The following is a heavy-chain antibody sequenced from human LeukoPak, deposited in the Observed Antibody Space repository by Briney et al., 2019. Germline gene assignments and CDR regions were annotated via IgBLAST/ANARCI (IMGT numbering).Heavy chain of an antibody. V-gene: IGHV3-23*01. CDR1: RFAFSSFA. J-gene: IGHJ4*02. Sequence: GGSLRLSCAASRFAFSSFAMSWVRQAPGKGLEWVSAISGSGTNTYYADSVRGRFTTSRDNSKNTLYLQMNSLRAEDTAVYYCAKSTLDCSGGTCYSSPFDYWGQGTLVTVSS. CDR2: ISGSGTNT. D-gene: IGHD2-15*01. CDR3: AKSTLDCSGGTCYSSPFDY.